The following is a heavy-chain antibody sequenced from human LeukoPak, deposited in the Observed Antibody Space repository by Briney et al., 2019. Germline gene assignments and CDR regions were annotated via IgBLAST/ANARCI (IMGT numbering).Heavy chain of an antibody. CDR1: GYTGSSYG. J-gene: IGHJ4*02. CDR3: ARDVRWYCSSTSCHGGYFDY. V-gene: IGHV1-18*01. CDR2: ITADNGNT. D-gene: IGHD2-2*01. Sequence: ASVKVAWKTSGYTGSSYGSTWVRQAPGQGLEWMGWITADNGNTNYAQMLQGRVTMTADTSTGTAYMELRSLRSDDTAVYYCARDVRWYCSSTSCHGGYFDYWGQGTLVTVSS.